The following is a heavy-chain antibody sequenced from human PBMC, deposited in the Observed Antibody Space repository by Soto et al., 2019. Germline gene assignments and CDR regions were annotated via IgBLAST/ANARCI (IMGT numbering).Heavy chain of an antibody. CDR3: AKDGCYYDVWSSHEALDN. Sequence: QTGGSLRLSCEAFGFAFTGYDMSWICQAPGKGLEWVSAISGSGGSSYYADSVKGRFTIARDNSKNTPYLQMNSLRGEDTAAYYCAKDGCYYDVWSSHEALDNWGQGTMVTVSS. V-gene: IGHV3-23*01. J-gene: IGHJ3*02. CDR1: GFAFTGYD. CDR2: ISGSGGSS. D-gene: IGHD3-3*01.